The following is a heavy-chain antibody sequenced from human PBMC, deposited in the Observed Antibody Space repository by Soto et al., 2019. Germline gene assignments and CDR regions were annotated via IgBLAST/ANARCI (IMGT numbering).Heavy chain of an antibody. CDR3: ASIYSSSSEGDY. J-gene: IGHJ4*02. V-gene: IGHV4-61*08. Sequence: SETLSLTCTVAGASVSSGGFSWSWIRQPPGKGLEWIGSISYSGSTTYYPSLRSRVTISVDKSKNQFSLKLSSVTAADTAVYCCASIYSSSSEGDYWGQGTLVTVSS. CDR1: GASVSSGGFS. CDR2: ISYSGST. D-gene: IGHD6-6*01.